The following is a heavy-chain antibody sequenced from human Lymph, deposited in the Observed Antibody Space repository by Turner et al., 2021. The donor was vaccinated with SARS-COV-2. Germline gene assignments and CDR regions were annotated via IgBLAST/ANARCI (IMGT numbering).Heavy chain of an antibody. J-gene: IGHJ4*02. D-gene: IGHD3-22*01. CDR2: ISYDGSNK. Sequence: QVQLVESGGGVVQPGRSLRLSCAASGFTFGSYAMHWVRQAPGKGLEWVAVISYDGSNKYYADSVKGRFTISRDNSKNTLYLQVNSLRAEDTAVFYCATLFTIPYYSDSSGYYTDYWGQGTLVTVSS. CDR1: GFTFGSYA. CDR3: ATLFTIPYYSDSSGYYTDY. V-gene: IGHV3-30*04.